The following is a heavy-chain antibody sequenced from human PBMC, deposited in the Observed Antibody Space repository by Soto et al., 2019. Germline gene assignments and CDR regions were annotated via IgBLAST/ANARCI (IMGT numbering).Heavy chain of an antibody. D-gene: IGHD6-13*01. J-gene: IGHJ5*02. CDR1: GYTFTNYD. Sequence: QVHLVQSGGEVKAPGASVKVSCKASGYTFTNYDITWVRQAPGQGLEWMGWVSPDNGNRNYAQRFQGRVTMTTDTSTSTAYMELRSLKSEDTAVYYCARVDSSGNWFVGGTSGRNWFDPWGQGTLVTVTS. CDR2: VSPDNGNR. CDR3: ARVDSSGNWFVGGTSGRNWFDP. V-gene: IGHV1-18*01.